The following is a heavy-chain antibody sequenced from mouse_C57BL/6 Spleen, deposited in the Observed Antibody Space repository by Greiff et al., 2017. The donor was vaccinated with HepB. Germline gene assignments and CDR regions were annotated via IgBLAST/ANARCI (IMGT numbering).Heavy chain of an antibody. CDR1: GFNIKDYY. CDR2: IDPEDGET. Sequence: EVQLQQSGAELVKPGASVKLSCTASGFNIKDYYMHWVKQRTEQGLEWIGRIDPEDGETKYAPKFQGKATITADTSSNTADLQLSSLTSEATAVYYCAREVFPYYFDYRGQGTTPTVSS. CDR3: AREVFPYYFDY. J-gene: IGHJ2*01. V-gene: IGHV14-2*01.